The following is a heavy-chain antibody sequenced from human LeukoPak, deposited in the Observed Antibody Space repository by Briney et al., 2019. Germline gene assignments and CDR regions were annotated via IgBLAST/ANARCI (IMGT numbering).Heavy chain of an antibody. CDR2: IIPIFGTA. J-gene: IGHJ4*02. Sequence: SVKVSCKASGYTFTSYGISWVRQAPGQGLEWMGGIIPIFGTANYAQKFQGRVTITADESTSTAYMELSSLRSEDTAVYYCARDEISAHQHDYWGQGTLVTVYS. V-gene: IGHV1-69*13. D-gene: IGHD1-26*01. CDR1: GYTFTSYG. CDR3: ARDEISAHQHDY.